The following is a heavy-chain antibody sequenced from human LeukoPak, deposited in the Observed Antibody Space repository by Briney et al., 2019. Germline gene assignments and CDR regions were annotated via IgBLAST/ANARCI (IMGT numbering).Heavy chain of an antibody. CDR1: GFTLSSYW. CDR3: ARGGTGGSADY. V-gene: IGHV3-74*01. CDR2: INGDGSRT. Sequence: PGGSLRLSCAASGFTLSSYWIHWVRQAPGKGLVWVSRINGDGSRTTYADSVKGRFTISRDSANTLYLQMNSLRAEDTAMYYCARGGTGGSADYWGQGTLVTVSS. J-gene: IGHJ4*02. D-gene: IGHD4-23*01.